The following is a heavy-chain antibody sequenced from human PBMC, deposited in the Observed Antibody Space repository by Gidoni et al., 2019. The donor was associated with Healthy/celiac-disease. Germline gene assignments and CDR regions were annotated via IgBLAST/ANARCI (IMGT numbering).Heavy chain of an antibody. D-gene: IGHD6-6*01. CDR1: GFTFCCYD. CDR2: IGTAGDT. J-gene: IGHJ6*04. Sequence: EVQLVESGGGLVQPGGSLRLSCAASGFTFCCYDMHWVRQATGKGLEWVSAIGTAGDTYYPGSVKGRFTISRENAKNALYLQMNSLRAEDTAVYYCARDRGSSADYYYGMDVWGKGTTVTVSS. CDR3: ARDRGSSADYYYGMDV. V-gene: IGHV3-13*01.